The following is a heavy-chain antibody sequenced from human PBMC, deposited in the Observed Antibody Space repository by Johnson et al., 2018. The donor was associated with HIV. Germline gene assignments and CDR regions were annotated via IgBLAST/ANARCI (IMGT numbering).Heavy chain of an antibody. D-gene: IGHD6-13*01. CDR2: ISYDGSNK. CDR1: GFTFSSYA. CDR3: ARDRLGYSSSWGGVDAFDI. Sequence: VESGGGVVQPGRSLRLSCAASGFTFSSYAMHWVRQAPGQGLEWVAVISYDGSNKSYADSVKGRFTISSNNSKNTLYLQMNSLRAEDTAVYYCARDRLGYSSSWGGVDAFDIWGQGTMVTVSS. V-gene: IGHV3-30*14. J-gene: IGHJ3*02.